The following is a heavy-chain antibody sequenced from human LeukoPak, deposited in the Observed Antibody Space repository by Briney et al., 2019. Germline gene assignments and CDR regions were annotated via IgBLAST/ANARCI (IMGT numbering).Heavy chain of an antibody. V-gene: IGHV3-21*01. CDR1: GFTFSSYS. J-gene: IGHJ4*02. CDR2: ISSSSSYI. Sequence: GGSLRLSCAASGFTFSSYSMNWVRQAPGKGLEWVSSISSSSSYIHYADSVKGRFTISRDNAKNSLYLQMNSLRAEDTAVYYCAREGPGFDYWGQGTLVTVSS. CDR3: AREGPGFDY.